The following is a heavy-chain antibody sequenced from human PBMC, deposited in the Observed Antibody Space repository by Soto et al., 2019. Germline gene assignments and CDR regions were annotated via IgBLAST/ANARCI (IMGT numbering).Heavy chain of an antibody. D-gene: IGHD2-2*01. CDR2: ISSSTI. CDR1: GFTFSSYS. Sequence: GGSLRLSCAASGFTFSSYSMNWVRQAPGKGLEWVSYISSSTIYYADSVKGRFTISRDNAKNSQYLQMNSLRAEDTAVYYCARDSPIRKDCSSTSCHLNNALDIWGQGTMVTVSS. V-gene: IGHV3-48*01. J-gene: IGHJ3*02. CDR3: ARDSPIRKDCSSTSCHLNNALDI.